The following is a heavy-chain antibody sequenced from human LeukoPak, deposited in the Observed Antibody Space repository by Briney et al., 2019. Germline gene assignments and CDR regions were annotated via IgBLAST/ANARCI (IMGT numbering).Heavy chain of an antibody. CDR2: ISNRNSTI. V-gene: IGHV3-48*04. J-gene: IGHJ4*01. CDR3: ATRYSNSGSPFALDY. Sequence: QSGGSLRLSCAASGFAFSSYDMNWVRQAPGKGLEWISYISNRNSTIYYAGSVKGRFTISRDNAKNSLYLQMNSLRAEDTAVYYCATRYSNSGSPFALDYWGQGTLVTVSS. D-gene: IGHD2/OR15-2a*01. CDR1: GFAFSSYD.